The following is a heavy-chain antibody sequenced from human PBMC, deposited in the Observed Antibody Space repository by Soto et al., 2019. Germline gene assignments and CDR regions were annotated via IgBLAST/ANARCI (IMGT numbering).Heavy chain of an antibody. J-gene: IGHJ4*02. CDR3: AKAIFIAVADSPLDY. Sequence: EVQLLESGGGLVQPGGSLRLSCAASGFTFSSYAMSWVRQAPGKGLEWVSAISGSGGSTYYADSVKGRFTISRDNSKNTLYLQMNSLKDEDTAVYYCAKAIFIAVADSPLDYWDQATLVTVSS. V-gene: IGHV3-23*01. CDR2: ISGSGGST. CDR1: GFTFSSYA. D-gene: IGHD6-19*01.